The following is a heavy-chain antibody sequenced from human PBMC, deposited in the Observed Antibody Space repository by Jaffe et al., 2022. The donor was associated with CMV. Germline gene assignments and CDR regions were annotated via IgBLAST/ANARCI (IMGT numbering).Heavy chain of an antibody. Sequence: EEQLVESGGGLVQPGESLRLSCAASGFSFSVYTMSWVRQAPGKGLEWVSYIGAGRGDIRYADSVKGRFAISRDNGKSSLYLQMNSLRDEDTAMYYCARERGGYYFDTWGQGTLVTVSS. CDR3: ARERGGYYFDT. CDR2: IGAGRGDI. CDR1: GFSFSVYT. J-gene: IGHJ4*02. D-gene: IGHD3-22*01. V-gene: IGHV3-48*02.